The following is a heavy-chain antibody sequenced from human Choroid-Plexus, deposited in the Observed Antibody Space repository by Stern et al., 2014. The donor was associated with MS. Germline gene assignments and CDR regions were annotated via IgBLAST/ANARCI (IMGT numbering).Heavy chain of an antibody. CDR2: VSYDGSNK. Sequence: QVQLVESGGGVVQPGRPLRLSCVASGFTFGSCAMHWVRQAPGKGLEGVAGVSYDGSNKYYADSVKGRFTISRDNSQNTLYMKMSSLRPEDTAVYYCAKDRQYLTYFFDHWGQGSLVTVSS. D-gene: IGHD2/OR15-2a*01. V-gene: IGHV3-30*18. CDR1: GFTFGSCA. CDR3: AKDRQYLTYFFDH. J-gene: IGHJ5*02.